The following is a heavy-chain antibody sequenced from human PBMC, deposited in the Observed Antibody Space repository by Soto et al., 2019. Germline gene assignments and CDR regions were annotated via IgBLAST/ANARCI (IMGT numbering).Heavy chain of an antibody. CDR1: GGSISSGGYY. D-gene: IGHD3-22*01. Sequence: SETLSLTCTVSGGSISSGGYYWSWIRQHPGKGLEWIGYIHYSGSTYYNPSLKSRVTISVDTSKNQFSLKLSSVTAADTAVYYCARTSYDSSGTAADPWGQGTLVTVSS. V-gene: IGHV4-31*03. CDR3: ARTSYDSSGTAADP. J-gene: IGHJ5*02. CDR2: IHYSGST.